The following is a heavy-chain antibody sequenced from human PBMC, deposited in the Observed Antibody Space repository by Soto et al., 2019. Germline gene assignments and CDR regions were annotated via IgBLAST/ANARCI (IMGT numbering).Heavy chain of an antibody. V-gene: IGHV4-59*01. Sequence: SETLSLTRTVSGGSISSSYWSWLREPPGKGLEWIGYIFYSGSTNYNPSLKSRVTISVDTSKNQFSLKLNSVTAADTAVYYCARDLWGYCGTDCYPLDVWGQGTTVTVS. CDR3: ARDLWGYCGTDCYPLDV. CDR2: IFYSGST. D-gene: IGHD2-21*02. CDR1: GGSISSSY. J-gene: IGHJ6*02.